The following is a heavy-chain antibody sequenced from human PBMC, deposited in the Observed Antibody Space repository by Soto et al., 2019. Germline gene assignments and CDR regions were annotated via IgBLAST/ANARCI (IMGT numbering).Heavy chain of an antibody. CDR3: AREVVVAATLDY. D-gene: IGHD2-15*01. V-gene: IGHV3-33*01. CDR2: IWYDGSNK. CDR1: GFTFSSYG. Sequence: SLRLSCAASGFTFSSYGMHWVRQAPGKGLEWVAVIWYDGSNKYYADSVKGRFTISRDNSKNTLYLQMNSLRAEDTAVYYCAREVVVAATLDYWGQGTLVTVSS. J-gene: IGHJ4*02.